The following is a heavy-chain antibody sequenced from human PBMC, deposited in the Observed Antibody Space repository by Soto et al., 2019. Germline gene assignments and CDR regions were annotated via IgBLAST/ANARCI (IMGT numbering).Heavy chain of an antibody. CDR3: ARFESLGYSSGGSCYSKGGMAV. V-gene: IGHV3-30-3*01. D-gene: IGHD2-15*01. Sequence: QVQLVESGGGVVQPGRSLRLSCAASGFTFSSYAMHWHRQAPSKGMEWVAVISYDGSNKFYADSVKGRITISRDNSKNTLYLQMNSLRAEYTAVYYGARFESLGYSSGGSCYSKGGMAVWGKGTTVTVSS. CDR2: ISYDGSNK. CDR1: GFTFSSYA. J-gene: IGHJ6*04.